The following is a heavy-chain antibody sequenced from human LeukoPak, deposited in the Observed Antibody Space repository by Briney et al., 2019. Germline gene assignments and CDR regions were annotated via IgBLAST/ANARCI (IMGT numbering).Heavy chain of an antibody. D-gene: IGHD3-10*01. CDR2: IKQDGSEK. CDR1: GFTFSGYW. V-gene: IGHV3-7*03. J-gene: IGHJ6*03. Sequence: GALRLSCAASGFTFSGYWMSWVRQAPGKGLEWVANIKQDGSEKYYVDSVKGRFTISRDNAKNSLYLQMNSLRAEDTAVYYCAKDGVWIGEKKANMDIWGKGTTV. CDR3: AKDGVWIGEKKANMDI.